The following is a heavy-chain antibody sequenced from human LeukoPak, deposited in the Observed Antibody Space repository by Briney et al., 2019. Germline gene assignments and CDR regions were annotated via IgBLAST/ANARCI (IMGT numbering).Heavy chain of an antibody. CDR1: GGSISSSSYY. Sequence: PSETLSLTYTVSGGSISSSSYYWGWIRQPPGKGLEWIGSIYYSGSTYYNPSLKSRVTISVDTSKNQFSLKLSSVTAADTAVYYCASGDIVVVPAAMDYWGQGTLVTVSS. CDR3: ASGDIVVVPAAMDY. J-gene: IGHJ4*02. CDR2: IYYSGST. V-gene: IGHV4-39*01. D-gene: IGHD2-2*01.